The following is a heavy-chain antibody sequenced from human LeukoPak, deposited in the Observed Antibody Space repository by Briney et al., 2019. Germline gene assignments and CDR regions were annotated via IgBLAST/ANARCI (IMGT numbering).Heavy chain of an antibody. J-gene: IGHJ3*02. Sequence: SETLSLTCTVSGGSISSYYWSWIRQPPGKGLEWIGYIYYSGSTNYNPSLKSRVTISVDTSKNQFSLKLSSVTAADTAVYYCAKGNSGYYNDAFDIWGQGTMVTVSS. CDR3: AKGNSGYYNDAFDI. D-gene: IGHD3-22*01. CDR1: GGSISSYY. V-gene: IGHV4-59*01. CDR2: IYYSGST.